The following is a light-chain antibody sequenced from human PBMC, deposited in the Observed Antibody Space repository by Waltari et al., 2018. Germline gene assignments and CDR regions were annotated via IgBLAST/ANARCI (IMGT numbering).Light chain of an antibody. J-gene: IGLJ3*02. V-gene: IGLV4-69*01. Sequence: QLVVTQSPSASASLGASVKLTCTLSSGHSSNVIAWLQQHPERGPRYLMKVNSDGSHSKGAEIPARFSGSSSGSERYLTISNLQSEDEADYYCQTGGHGTWVFGGGTKLTVL. CDR1: SGHSSNV. CDR2: VNSDGSH. CDR3: QTGGHGTWV.